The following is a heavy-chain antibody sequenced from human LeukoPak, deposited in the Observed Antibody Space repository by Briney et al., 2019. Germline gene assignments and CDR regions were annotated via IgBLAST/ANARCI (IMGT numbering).Heavy chain of an antibody. CDR2: MNPISGNT. CDR1: GYTFTSYD. Sequence: ASVKLSCKASGYTFTSYDINRVRQATGQGLEWMGWMNPISGNTGYEQKFQGRVTITRNTSISTAYMELSSLRSEDTAVYYCARALSLGAVGEFDYWGQGTLVTVSS. CDR3: ARALSLGAVGEFDY. D-gene: IGHD1-26*01. V-gene: IGHV1-8*03. J-gene: IGHJ4*02.